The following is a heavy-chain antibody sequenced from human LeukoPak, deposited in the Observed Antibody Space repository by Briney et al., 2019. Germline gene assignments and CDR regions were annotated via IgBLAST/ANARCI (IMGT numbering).Heavy chain of an antibody. Sequence: GGSLRLSCAASGFTFSNAWISWVRQAPGKGLEWVGRIKSKTDGGTTDYAAPVKGRFTISRDDSKNTLYLQMNSLKTEDTAVYYCTTGDSSSWYSGPIDYWGQGTLVTVSS. J-gene: IGHJ4*02. CDR3: TTGDSSSWYSGPIDY. D-gene: IGHD6-13*01. V-gene: IGHV3-15*01. CDR2: IKSKTDGGTT. CDR1: GFTFSNAW.